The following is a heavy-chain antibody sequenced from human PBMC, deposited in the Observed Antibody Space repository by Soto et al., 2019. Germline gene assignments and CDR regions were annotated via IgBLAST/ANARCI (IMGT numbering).Heavy chain of an antibody. CDR2: IYYSGRT. CDR3: TRDGGSHYSYFDY. J-gene: IGHJ4*02. D-gene: IGHD1-26*01. Sequence: SETLSLTCTVSGTSVSSYYWNWIRQPPGKGLEWIGYIYYSGRTSNNPSLKSRVTISVDTSKNQFSLKLNSVTAADTAMYYCTRDGGSHYSYFDYWGQGTPVTVSS. CDR1: GTSVSSYY. V-gene: IGHV4-59*02.